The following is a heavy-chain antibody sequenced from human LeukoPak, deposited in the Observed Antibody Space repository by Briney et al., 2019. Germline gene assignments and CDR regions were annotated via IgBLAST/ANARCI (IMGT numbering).Heavy chain of an antibody. V-gene: IGHV4-34*01. Sequence: SETLSLTRAVYGGSFSGYYWSWIRQPPGKGLEWIGEINHSGSTNYNPSLKSRVTISVDTSKNQFSLKLSSVTAADTAVYYCARGGYSYGRQYFQHWGQGTLVTVSS. CDR2: INHSGST. J-gene: IGHJ1*01. CDR1: GGSFSGYY. D-gene: IGHD5-18*01. CDR3: ARGGYSYGRQYFQH.